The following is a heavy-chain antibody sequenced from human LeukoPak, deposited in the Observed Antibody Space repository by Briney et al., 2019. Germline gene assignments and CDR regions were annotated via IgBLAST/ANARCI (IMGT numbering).Heavy chain of an antibody. CDR1: GGSISSSSYY. CDR3: ARSSHRTYYYYYMDV. J-gene: IGHJ6*03. Sequence: SETLSLTCTVSGGSISSSSYYWGWIRQPPGKGLEWIGSIYYSGSTYYNPSLKSRVTISVDTSKNQFSLKLSSVTAADTAVYYCARSSHRTYYYYYMDVWGKGTTVTVSS. CDR2: IYYSGST. V-gene: IGHV4-39*07.